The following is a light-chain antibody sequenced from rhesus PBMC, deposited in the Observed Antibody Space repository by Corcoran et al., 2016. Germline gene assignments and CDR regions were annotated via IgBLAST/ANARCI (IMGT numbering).Light chain of an antibody. Sequence: DIQMTQSPSSLSASVGDTVTITCRASQSISSWLDWYQQKPGKAPKLLIYKASILQSGVPSRFSGSGPGTDFTLTISSLQPEDFATYYCLQYSSSPFTFGPGTKLDIK. J-gene: IGKJ3*01. CDR1: QSISSW. V-gene: IGKV1-22*01. CDR2: KAS. CDR3: LQYSSSPFT.